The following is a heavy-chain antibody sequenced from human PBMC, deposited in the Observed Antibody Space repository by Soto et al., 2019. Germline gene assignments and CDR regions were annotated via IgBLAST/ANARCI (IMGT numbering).Heavy chain of an antibody. J-gene: IGHJ6*03. CDR3: ARGFGELSPIAYYSMDV. CDR2: IYSGGST. CDR1: GFTVSSNY. V-gene: IGHV3-66*01. D-gene: IGHD3-10*01. Sequence: EVQLVESGGGLVQPGGSLRLSCAASGFTVSSNYMSWVRQAPGKGLEWVSVIYSGGSTYYADSVKGRFTISRDNSKNTLYLQMNRLRAEDTAVYYCARGFGELSPIAYYSMDVWGKGTTVTVSS.